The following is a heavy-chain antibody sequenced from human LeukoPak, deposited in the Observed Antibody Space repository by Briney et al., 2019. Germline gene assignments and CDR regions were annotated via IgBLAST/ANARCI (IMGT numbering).Heavy chain of an antibody. Sequence: GGSLRLSCAAPGFTFSSYAMNWVRQAPGRGLEWVSYMSFSGSTIYYADSVKGRFTISRDNAKNSLYLQMNRLRAEDTAVYYCARGYSSYYPDAFDIWGQGTMVTVSS. D-gene: IGHD5-12*01. CDR3: ARGYSSYYPDAFDI. V-gene: IGHV3-48*03. CDR2: MSFSGSTI. CDR1: GFTFSSYA. J-gene: IGHJ3*02.